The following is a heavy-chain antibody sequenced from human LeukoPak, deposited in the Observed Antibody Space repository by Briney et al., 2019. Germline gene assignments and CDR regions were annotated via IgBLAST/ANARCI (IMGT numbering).Heavy chain of an antibody. CDR3: AKTLDTMSPPETSPLAAAGTGKVGYYYMDV. V-gene: IGHV4-59*08. J-gene: IGHJ6*03. Sequence: SETLSLTCTVSGGSISSYYWSWIRQPPGKGLEWIGYIYYIGSTNYNPSLKSRVTISVDTSKNQFSLKLSSVTAADTAVYYCAKTLDTMSPPETSPLAAAGTGKVGYYYMDVWGKGTTVTVSS. D-gene: IGHD6-13*01. CDR1: GGSISSYY. CDR2: IYYIGST.